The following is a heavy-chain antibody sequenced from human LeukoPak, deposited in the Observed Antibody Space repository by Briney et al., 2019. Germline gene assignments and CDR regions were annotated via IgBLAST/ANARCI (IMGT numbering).Heavy chain of an antibody. J-gene: IGHJ4*02. CDR2: IYYSGTT. Sequence: SETLSLTCTVSGGSIISGSKYWGWTRQAPGTGLEWIGSIYYSGTTYYSPSLKSRVTMSIDTSKNQFSLKLSSVTAADTAVYYCARDEVSYFDYWGQGTLVTVSS. V-gene: IGHV4-39*07. CDR3: ARDEVSYFDY. D-gene: IGHD2-8*01. CDR1: GGSIISGSKY.